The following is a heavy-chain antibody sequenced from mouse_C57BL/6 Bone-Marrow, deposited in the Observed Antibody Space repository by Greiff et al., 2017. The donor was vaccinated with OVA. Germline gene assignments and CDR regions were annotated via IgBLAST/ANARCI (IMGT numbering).Heavy chain of an antibody. D-gene: IGHD2-1*01. Sequence: QVQPKESGAELARPGASVKLSCKASGYTFTSYGISWVKQRTGQGLAWIGEIYPRSGNTYYNEKFKGKATLTADKSSSTAYMELRSLTSEDSAVYFCARGYGNYPPWFAYWGQGTLVTVSA. J-gene: IGHJ3*01. CDR2: IYPRSGNT. CDR1: GYTFTSYG. V-gene: IGHV1-81*01. CDR3: ARGYGNYPPWFAY.